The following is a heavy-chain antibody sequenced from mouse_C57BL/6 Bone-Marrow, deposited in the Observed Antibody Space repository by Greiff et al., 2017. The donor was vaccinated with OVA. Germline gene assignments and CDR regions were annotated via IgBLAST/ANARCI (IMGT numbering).Heavy chain of an antibody. CDR3: AREGLRGIFDY. V-gene: IGHV1-52*01. CDR2: IDPSDSET. Sequence: QVQLQQPGAELVRPGSSVKLSCNASGYTFSSYWMHWVQQSPIQGLEWIGNIDPSDSETHYHHKFKDKATLTVDKSSSTAYMQLSSLTSEDSAVDYCAREGLRGIFDYWGQGTTLTVSS. CDR1: GYTFSSYW. D-gene: IGHD3-3*01. J-gene: IGHJ2*01.